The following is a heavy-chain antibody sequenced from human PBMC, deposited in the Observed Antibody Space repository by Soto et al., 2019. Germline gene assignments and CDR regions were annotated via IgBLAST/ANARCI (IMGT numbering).Heavy chain of an antibody. CDR3: ASGGDLRGYFDY. CDR1: GGSFSGYY. J-gene: IGHJ4*02. D-gene: IGHD3-16*01. V-gene: IGHV4-34*01. Sequence: SETLSLTCAVYGGSFSGYYWSWIRQPPGRGLEWIGEINHSGSTNYNPSLKSRVTISVDTSKNQFSLKLSSVTAADTAVYYCASGGDLRGYFDYWGQGTLVT. CDR2: INHSGST.